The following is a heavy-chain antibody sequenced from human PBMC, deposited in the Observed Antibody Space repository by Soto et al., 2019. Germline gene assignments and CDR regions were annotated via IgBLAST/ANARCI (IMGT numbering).Heavy chain of an antibody. J-gene: IGHJ4*02. V-gene: IGHV1-18*01. Sequence: QVQLVQSGAEVKKPGASVKVSCKASGYTFTSYGISWVRQAPGQGLEWMGWISAYNGNTNYAQNLQGRVTMTTDTSSSTAYMELRSMISDNTAVYYCARFWVRFLEWFPNYWGQGTLVTVSS. CDR1: GYTFTSYG. CDR3: ARFWVRFLEWFPNY. D-gene: IGHD3-3*01. CDR2: ISAYNGNT.